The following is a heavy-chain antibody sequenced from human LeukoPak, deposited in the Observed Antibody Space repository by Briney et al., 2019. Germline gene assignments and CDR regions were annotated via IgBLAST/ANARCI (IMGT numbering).Heavy chain of an antibody. D-gene: IGHD5-12*01. Sequence: GGSLRLSCAASGFTFSSYAMSWVRQAPGKGLEWVSAISGSGGSTYYADSVKGRFTISRNNAGDTLFLQMNSVRAGDTGVYYCATDLSGRQDYWGQGTLVTVSS. CDR3: ATDLSGRQDY. CDR1: GFTFSSYA. V-gene: IGHV3-23*01. CDR2: ISGSGGST. J-gene: IGHJ4*02.